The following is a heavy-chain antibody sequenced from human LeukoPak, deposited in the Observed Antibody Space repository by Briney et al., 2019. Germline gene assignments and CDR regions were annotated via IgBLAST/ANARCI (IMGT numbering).Heavy chain of an antibody. D-gene: IGHD3-10*01. Sequence: PSETLSLTCTVSGGSISSSSYYWGWIRQPPGKGLEWIGSIYYSGSTYYNPSLKSRVTISLDTSKNQFSLKLSSVTAADTAVYYCARLNRDVLLWFGAWGFDPWGQGTLVTVSS. CDR2: IYYSGST. CDR3: ARLNRDVLLWFGAWGFDP. J-gene: IGHJ5*02. CDR1: GGSISSSSYY. V-gene: IGHV4-39*01.